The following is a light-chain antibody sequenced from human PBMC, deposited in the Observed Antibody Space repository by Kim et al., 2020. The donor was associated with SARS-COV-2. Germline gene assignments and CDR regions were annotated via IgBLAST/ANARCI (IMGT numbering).Light chain of an antibody. Sequence: AVTISCTGSNSDVGHQNRVSWDQQPPGTVPKLVLYEVTNRPSGVPDRFSGSKSGNTASLTISGLQADDEADYYCCSYINNTFDVVFGGGTQLTVL. CDR1: NSDVGHQNR. V-gene: IGLV2-18*02. CDR2: EVT. CDR3: CSYINNTFDVV. J-gene: IGLJ2*01.